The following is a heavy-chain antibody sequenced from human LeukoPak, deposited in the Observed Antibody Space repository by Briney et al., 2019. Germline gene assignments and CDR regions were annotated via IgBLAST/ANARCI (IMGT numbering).Heavy chain of an antibody. Sequence: ASVKVSCKASGYTFTSYGISWVRQAPGQGLEWMGWISAYNGNTNYAQKLQGRVTMTTDTSTSTAYMELRSLRSDDTAVYYCARDGLGMGATAPSFDYWGQGTLVTVSS. J-gene: IGHJ4*02. V-gene: IGHV1-18*01. CDR2: ISAYNGNT. D-gene: IGHD1-26*01. CDR3: ARDGLGMGATAPSFDY. CDR1: GYTFTSYG.